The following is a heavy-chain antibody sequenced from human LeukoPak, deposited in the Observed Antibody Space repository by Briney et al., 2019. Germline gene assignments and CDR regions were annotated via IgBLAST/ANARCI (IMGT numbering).Heavy chain of an antibody. CDR1: GFTVSSNY. D-gene: IGHD3-10*01. V-gene: IGHV3-53*01. CDR3: AKGGEELLWFGELLQAEYFDY. Sequence: GGSLRLSCAASGFTVSSNYMSWVRQAPGKGLEWVSVIYSGGSTYYADSVKGRFTISRDNSKNTLYLQMNSLRAEDTAVYYCAKGGEELLWFGELLQAEYFDYWGQGTLVTVSS. J-gene: IGHJ4*02. CDR2: IYSGGST.